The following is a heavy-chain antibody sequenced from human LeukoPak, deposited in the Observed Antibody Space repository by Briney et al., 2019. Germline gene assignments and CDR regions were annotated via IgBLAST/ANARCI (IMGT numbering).Heavy chain of an antibody. V-gene: IGHV4-34*01. D-gene: IGHD3-9*01. CDR2: INHSGFT. J-gene: IGHJ2*01. Sequence: SETLSLTCAVYGGTFSAYYWIWIRQPPGKGLQWIGEINHSGFTNYNPSLKSRVTISVDTSKNQFSLKLSSVTAADTGLYFCARGLDKTFWYFDLWGRGTLVTVSS. CDR3: ARGLDKTFWYFDL. CDR1: GGTFSAYY.